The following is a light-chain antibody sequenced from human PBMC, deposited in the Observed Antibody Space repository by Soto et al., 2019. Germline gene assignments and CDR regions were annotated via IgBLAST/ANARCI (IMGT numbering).Light chain of an antibody. V-gene: IGLV1-40*01. CDR3: QSYDSSLSGLDV. CDR1: SSNSGAGYD. CDR2: GNS. Sequence: QSVLTQPPSVSGAPGQRVTISCTGSSSNSGAGYDVHWYQQLPGTAPKLLIYGNSNRPSGVPDRFSGSKSGTSASLAITGLQAEDEADYYCQSYDSSLSGLDVFGTGTKLTVL. J-gene: IGLJ1*01.